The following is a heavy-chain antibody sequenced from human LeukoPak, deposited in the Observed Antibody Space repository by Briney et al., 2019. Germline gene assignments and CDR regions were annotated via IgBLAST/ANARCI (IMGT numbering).Heavy chain of an antibody. CDR1: GFTFSSYS. Sequence: GGSLRLSCAASGFTFSSYSMNWVRQAPGKGLEWVSAISGSGGSTYYADSVKGRFTISRDNSKNTLYLQMNSLRAEDTAVYYCAKGATTMVRGVTHYYYYMDVWGKGTTVTISS. J-gene: IGHJ6*03. V-gene: IGHV3-23*01. CDR2: ISGSGGST. D-gene: IGHD3-10*01. CDR3: AKGATTMVRGVTHYYYYMDV.